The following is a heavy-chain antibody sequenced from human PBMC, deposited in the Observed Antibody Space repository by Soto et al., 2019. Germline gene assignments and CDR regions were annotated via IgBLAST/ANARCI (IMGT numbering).Heavy chain of an antibody. V-gene: IGHV1-69*12. Sequence: QVHLVQSGVELKKPGFSVTVSCKASGGTFSSHAVNWVRQAPGQGLKWMGGIIPLSGRINYAQKFQHRITITADESTTAAYMDLTNLRSDDTAIYYCAREQHYDNSGYCRTYLDSWGQGTLVTVSS. CDR2: IIPLSGRI. CDR1: GGTFSSHA. D-gene: IGHD3-22*01. J-gene: IGHJ4*02. CDR3: AREQHYDNSGYCRTYLDS.